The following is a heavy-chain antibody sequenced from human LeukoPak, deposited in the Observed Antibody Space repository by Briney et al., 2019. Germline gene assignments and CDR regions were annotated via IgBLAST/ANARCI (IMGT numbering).Heavy chain of an antibody. CDR2: ISAYNGNT. Sequence: ASVKVSCTASGYTFTSYGISWVRQAPGQGLEWMGWISAYNGNTNYAQKLQGRVTMTTDTSTSTAYMELRSLRSDDTAVYYCARGYCSGGSCYSAFDIWGQGTMVTVSS. CDR1: GYTFTSYG. V-gene: IGHV1-18*01. D-gene: IGHD2-15*01. J-gene: IGHJ3*02. CDR3: ARGYCSGGSCYSAFDI.